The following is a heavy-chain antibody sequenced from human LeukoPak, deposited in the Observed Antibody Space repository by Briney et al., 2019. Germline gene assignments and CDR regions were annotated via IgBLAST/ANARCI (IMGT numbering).Heavy chain of an antibody. CDR3: ARGRSKGYSSKGGGADY. D-gene: IGHD6-13*01. J-gene: IGHJ4*02. CDR2: INHSGST. Sequence: SETLSLTCAVYGGSFSGYYWSWIRQPPGKGLEWIGEINHSGSTNYNPSLKSRVTISVDTSKNQFSLKLSSVTAADTAVYYCARGRSKGYSSKGGGADYWGQGTLVTVSS. CDR1: GGSFSGYY. V-gene: IGHV4-34*01.